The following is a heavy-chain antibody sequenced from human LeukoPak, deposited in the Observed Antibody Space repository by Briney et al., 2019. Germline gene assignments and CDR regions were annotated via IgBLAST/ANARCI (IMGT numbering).Heavy chain of an antibody. CDR1: GFTFSNYW. Sequence: GGSLRVSCAASGFTFSNYWMSWVRQAPGKGLEWVANIKQDGSEKYFVGSVKGRFTISRDNAKNSVFLQMNSLRAEDTAVYYCARDGGGWTFFHYWGQGTPVTVSS. CDR3: ARDGGGWTFFHY. D-gene: IGHD6-19*01. V-gene: IGHV3-7*04. J-gene: IGHJ4*02. CDR2: IKQDGSEK.